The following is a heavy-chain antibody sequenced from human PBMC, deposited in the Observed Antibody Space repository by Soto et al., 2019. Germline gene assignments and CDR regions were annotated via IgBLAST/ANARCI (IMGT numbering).Heavy chain of an antibody. CDR3: ARGQGAAIGDQYYYGVDV. CDR1: GFIFSGSA. Sequence: PGGSLRLSCAASGFIFSGSAIHWVRQASGKGLEWVGRIRSRANNFATSSAASVKGRFTFSRDDSKNTAYLQMNTLKPEDTAVYYCARGQGAAIGDQYYYGVDVWGQGTTVTVSS. D-gene: IGHD2-2*02. V-gene: IGHV3-73*01. J-gene: IGHJ6*02. CDR2: IRSRANNFAT.